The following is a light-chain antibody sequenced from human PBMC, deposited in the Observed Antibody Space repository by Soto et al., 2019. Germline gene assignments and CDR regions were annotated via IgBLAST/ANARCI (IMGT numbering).Light chain of an antibody. J-gene: IGKJ5*01. CDR2: AAS. V-gene: IGKV1-39*01. CDR1: QSIRTY. CDR3: QQSYSTPIT. Sequence: DIQMTQSPSSLSASVGDRVTITCRASQSIRTYLSWYQQKPGKAPKLLIYAASSLQSGVPSRFSGSGSGTDFTLTISSVQPEDFATYSCQQSYSTPITFGQGTRLEIK.